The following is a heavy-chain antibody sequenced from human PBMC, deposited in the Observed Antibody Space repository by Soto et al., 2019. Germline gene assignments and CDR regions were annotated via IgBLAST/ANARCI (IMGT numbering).Heavy chain of an antibody. V-gene: IGHV3-15*01. Sequence: EVQLVESGGGLVQPGGSLRLSCAASGFTFTNAWMSWVRRAPGKGLEWVGHIKSKSHGGTTDYAAPVKGRFTISRDDSKNTLYLQMASLKTEDTAVYYCATEECTGGGCDVRNAFDSWGQGAMVTVSS. CDR1: GFTFTNAW. D-gene: IGHD2-8*02. CDR2: IKSKSHGGTT. CDR3: ATEECTGGGCDVRNAFDS. J-gene: IGHJ3*02.